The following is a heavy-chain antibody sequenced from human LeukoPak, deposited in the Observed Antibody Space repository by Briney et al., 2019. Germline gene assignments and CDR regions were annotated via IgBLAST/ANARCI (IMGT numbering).Heavy chain of an antibody. CDR2: INSDGSST. V-gene: IGHV3-74*01. D-gene: IGHD3-3*01. Sequence: GGSLRLSCAASGFTFSSYWMHWVRQAPGKVLVWVSRINSDGSSTSYADSVKGRFTISRDNAKNTLYLQMNSLRAEDTAVYYCARDRRITIFGVVTDNWFDPWGQGTLVTVSS. J-gene: IGHJ5*02. CDR1: GFTFSSYW. CDR3: ARDRRITIFGVVTDNWFDP.